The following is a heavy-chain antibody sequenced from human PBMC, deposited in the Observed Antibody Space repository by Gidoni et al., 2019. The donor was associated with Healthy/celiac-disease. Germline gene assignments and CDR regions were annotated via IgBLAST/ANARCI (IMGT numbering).Heavy chain of an antibody. CDR3: ARAPRGGCRSTSCYYYYMDV. CDR2: IYHSGST. V-gene: IGHV4-30-2*01. Sequence: QLQLQESGSGLVKPSQTLSLTCAVSGGSISSGGYSWSWIRQPPGKGLEWIGYIYHSGSTYYNPSLKSRVTISVDRSKNQFSLKLSSVTAADTAVYYCARAPRGGCRSTSCYYYYMDVWGKGTTVTVSS. J-gene: IGHJ6*03. CDR1: GGSISSGGYS. D-gene: IGHD2-2*01.